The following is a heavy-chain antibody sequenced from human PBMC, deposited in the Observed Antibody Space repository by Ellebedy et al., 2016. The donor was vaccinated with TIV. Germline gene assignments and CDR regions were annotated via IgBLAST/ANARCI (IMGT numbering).Heavy chain of an antibody. V-gene: IGHV4-34*01. D-gene: IGHD3-10*01. CDR1: GEPFSGYF. Sequence: MPSETLSLTCAVYGEPFSGYFWSWVRQPPGKGLEWIAEINHSGTANYNPSLKRRITISIDTSRHQSSLALRSVTAADTAVYYCARLRYFYASGPKYSYYGMDVWGQGTTVTVSS. J-gene: IGHJ6*02. CDR2: INHSGTA. CDR3: ARLRYFYASGPKYSYYGMDV.